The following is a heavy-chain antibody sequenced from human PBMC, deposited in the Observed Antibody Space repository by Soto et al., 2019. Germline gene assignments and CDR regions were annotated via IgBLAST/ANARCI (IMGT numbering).Heavy chain of an antibody. J-gene: IGHJ6*02. D-gene: IGHD3-10*01. CDR2: IWYDGSNK. CDR1: GFTFSSYG. Sequence: PGGSLRLSCAASGFTFSSYGMHWVRQAPGKGLEWVAVIWYDGSNKYYADSVKGRFTISRDNSKNTLYLQMNSLRAEDTAVYYCARDFMYYYGSGSYSGPGMDVWGQGTTVTVSS. CDR3: ARDFMYYYGSGSYSGPGMDV. V-gene: IGHV3-33*08.